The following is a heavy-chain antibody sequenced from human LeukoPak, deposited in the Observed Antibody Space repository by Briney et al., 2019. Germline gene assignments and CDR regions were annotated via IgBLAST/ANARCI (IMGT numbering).Heavy chain of an antibody. CDR2: IYYSGNT. D-gene: IGHD3/OR15-3a*01. V-gene: IGHV4-39*01. CDR1: GVSISSSNSY. CDR3: ARQTGSGLFILP. J-gene: IGHJ4*02. Sequence: SETLSLTCTVSGVSISSSNSYWGWIRQPPGKGLEWIGSIYYSGNTYYNASLKSQVSISIDTSKNQFSLKLTSVTAADTAVYYCARQTGSGLFILPGGQGALVTVSS.